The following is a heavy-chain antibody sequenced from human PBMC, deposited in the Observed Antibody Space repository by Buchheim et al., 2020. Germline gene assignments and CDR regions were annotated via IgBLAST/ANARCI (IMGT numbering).Heavy chain of an antibody. CDR3: AKDQRVLVVYADRDYYCGMDV. CDR1: GFTFSSYG. CDR2: ISYDGSNK. V-gene: IGHV3-30*18. J-gene: IGHJ6*02. Sequence: QVQLVESGGGVVQPGRSLRLSCAASGFTFSSYGMHWVRQAPGKGLEWVAVISYDGSNKYYAGSVKGRFTISRDNSKNTLYLQMNSLRAEDKAVYYCAKDQRVLVVYADRDYYCGMDVWGQGTT. D-gene: IGHD2-8*02.